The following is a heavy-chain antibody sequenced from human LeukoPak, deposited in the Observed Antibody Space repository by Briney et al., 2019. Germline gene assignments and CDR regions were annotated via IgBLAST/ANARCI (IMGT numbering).Heavy chain of an antibody. J-gene: IGHJ4*02. V-gene: IGHV4-59*01. D-gene: IGHD4-11*01. CDR3: ARIRGNYFPDY. Sequence: SETLSPTCSVPGGSISSYYWSGIRQPPGKGLEWSGDIYYTGSTNYNPSLERRVTVSVDPSKSRYGLRLISVIAADTAVYYCARIRGNYFPDYWGQGSLVTVSS. CDR2: IYYTGST. CDR1: GGSISSYY.